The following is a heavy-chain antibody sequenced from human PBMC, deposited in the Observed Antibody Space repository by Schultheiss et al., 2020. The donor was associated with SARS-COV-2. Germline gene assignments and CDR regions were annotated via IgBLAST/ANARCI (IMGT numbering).Heavy chain of an antibody. CDR3: ARSHDYVWGSYRWRARAFDI. Sequence: SQTLSLTCAVSGYSISSGYYWGWIRQPPGKGLEWIGSIYHSGSTYYNPSLKSRVTISVDTSKNQFSLKLSSVTAADTAVYYCARSHDYVWGSYRWRARAFDIWGQGTMVTVSS. D-gene: IGHD3-16*02. CDR1: GYSISSGYY. V-gene: IGHV4-38-2*01. CDR2: IYHSGST. J-gene: IGHJ3*02.